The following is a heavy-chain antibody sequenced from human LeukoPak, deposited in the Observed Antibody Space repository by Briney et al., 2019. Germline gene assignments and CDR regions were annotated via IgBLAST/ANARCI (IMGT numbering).Heavy chain of an antibody. CDR1: GVSISSYD. D-gene: IGHD3-10*01. CDR2: IYYRGST. J-gene: IGHJ4*02. CDR3: ARLNGSGSYFDY. Sequence: SETLSLTCTVSGVSISSYDWSWIRQPPGKVLEWIGYIYYRGSTNYNPSLKSRVTISVDTSERQFSLKLSSVTAAETPVYYCARLNGSGSYFDYWGQGTLVT. V-gene: IGHV4-59*08.